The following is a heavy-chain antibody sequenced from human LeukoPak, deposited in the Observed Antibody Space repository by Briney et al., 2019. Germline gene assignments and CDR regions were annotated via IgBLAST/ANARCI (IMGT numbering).Heavy chain of an antibody. Sequence: GGSLRLSCTASGFTVSSNYMSWVRQAPGKGLEWVSVIYSGGSTYYADSVMGRFTISRDNSKNTLYLQMNSLRAEDTAVYYCASTVVTHHDAFDIWGQGTMVTVSS. CDR3: ASTVVTHHDAFDI. J-gene: IGHJ3*02. CDR1: GFTVSSNY. V-gene: IGHV3-53*01. D-gene: IGHD4-23*01. CDR2: IYSGGST.